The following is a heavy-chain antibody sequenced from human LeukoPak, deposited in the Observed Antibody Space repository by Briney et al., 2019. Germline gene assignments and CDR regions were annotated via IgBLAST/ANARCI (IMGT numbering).Heavy chain of an antibody. CDR1: GYTFTGYY. V-gene: IGHV1-2*06. CDR2: INPNSGGT. D-gene: IGHD2-21*02. CDR3: ARGKHIVVVTALDYGMDV. Sequence: GASVKVSCKASGYTFTGYYMHWVRQAPGQGLEWMGRINPNSGGTNYAQKFQGRVTMTRDTSISTAYMELSRLRSDDTAVYYCARGKHIVVVTALDYGMDVWGQGTTVTVSS. J-gene: IGHJ6*02.